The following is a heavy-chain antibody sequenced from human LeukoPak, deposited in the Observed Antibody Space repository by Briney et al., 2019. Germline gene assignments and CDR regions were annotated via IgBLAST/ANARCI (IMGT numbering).Heavy chain of an antibody. J-gene: IGHJ4*02. CDR2: ITPIFGSA. V-gene: IGHV1-69*13. CDR1: GGTFSAYV. D-gene: IGHD2-8*02. Sequence: GASAKVSCKASGGTFSAYVISWVRQAPGQGLEWMGGITPIFGSATYAQKFQGRVTITADESTSTGYMELSSLRSEDTAMYYCARAQLYWEYYFAYWGQGTLVTVSS. CDR3: ARAQLYWEYYFAY.